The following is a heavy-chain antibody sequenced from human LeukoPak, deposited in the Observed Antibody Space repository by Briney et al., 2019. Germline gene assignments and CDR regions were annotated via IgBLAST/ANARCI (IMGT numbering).Heavy chain of an antibody. CDR1: GYTFTSYG. CDR2: ISAYNSNN. D-gene: IGHD7-27*01. CDR3: ARDLGPYYYYYYMDV. J-gene: IGHJ6*03. V-gene: IGHV1-18*01. Sequence: ASVKVSCKASGYTFTSYGISWGRQAPGQGLELMGCISAYNSNNNYAQKLQGRVTMTTDTSTSPAYMELRSLSSDDTAVYYCARDLGPYYYYYYMDVWGKGTTVTVSS.